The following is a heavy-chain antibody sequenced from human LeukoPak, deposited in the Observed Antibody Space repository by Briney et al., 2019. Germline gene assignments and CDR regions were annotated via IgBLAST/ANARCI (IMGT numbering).Heavy chain of an antibody. J-gene: IGHJ3*02. D-gene: IGHD2-21*01. CDR1: GYTFTSYD. CDR2: MNPNSGNT. V-gene: IGHV1-8*01. CDR3: AREAPIVVVNAVNAFDI. Sequence: ASVKVSCKASGYTFTSYDINWVRQAPGQGLEWMGWMNPNSGNTGYAQKFQGRVTMTRNTSISTAYMELSSLRSEDTAVYYCAREAPIVVVNAVNAFDIWGQGTMVTVSS.